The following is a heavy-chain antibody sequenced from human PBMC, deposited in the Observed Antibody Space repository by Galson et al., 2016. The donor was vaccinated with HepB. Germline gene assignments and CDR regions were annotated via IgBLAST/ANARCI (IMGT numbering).Heavy chain of an antibody. CDR1: GFSLTTTAVG. V-gene: IGHV4-39*01. Sequence: LVKPTQTLTLTCSFSGFSLTTTAVGVGWIRQPPGKGLEWIGSFFYNGRTYYKPSLQSRVAISADMSKNQFSLKLTSVTASDTAIYFCARVRVRYFDYWGQGTLVTVSS. J-gene: IGHJ4*02. CDR2: FFYNGRT. CDR3: ARVRVRYFDY. D-gene: IGHD3-3*01.